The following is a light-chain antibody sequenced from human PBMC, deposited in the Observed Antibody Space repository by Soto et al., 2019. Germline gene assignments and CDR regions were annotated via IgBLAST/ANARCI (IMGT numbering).Light chain of an antibody. Sequence: QSALTQPRSVSGSPGQSVTISCTGPTIDVDSSNYVSWYQQHPGKAPKLMIYDVSERPSGVPDRFSGSKSGSTASLTISGLQDEDEADYYCCSYATTFYVFGSGTKVTVL. CDR1: TIDVDSSNY. CDR3: CSYATTFYV. J-gene: IGLJ1*01. CDR2: DVS. V-gene: IGLV2-11*01.